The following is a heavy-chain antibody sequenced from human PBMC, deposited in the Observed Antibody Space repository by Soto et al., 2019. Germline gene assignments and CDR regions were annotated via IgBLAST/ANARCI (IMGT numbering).Heavy chain of an antibody. D-gene: IGHD3-22*01. J-gene: IGHJ1*01. Sequence: SETLSLTCTVSGGSISSSSYYWCWIRQPPGRGLEWIGSIYYSGSTYYNPSLKRRVTISVDTSKNQFSLKLSSVAAADTAMYYCARHLRYYDSSDYYHQYFQHWGQGTLVTVSS. CDR1: GGSISSSSYY. V-gene: IGHV4-39*01. CDR3: ARHLRYYDSSDYYHQYFQH. CDR2: IYYSGST.